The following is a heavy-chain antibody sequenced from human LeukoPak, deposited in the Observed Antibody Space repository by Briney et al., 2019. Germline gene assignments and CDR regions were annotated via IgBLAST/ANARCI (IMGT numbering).Heavy chain of an antibody. CDR2: MNPNSGNT. Sequence: GASVKVSCKASGYTFTSYDINWVRQATGQGLEWMGWMNPNSGNTGYAQKFQGRVTMTRNTSISTAYMELSSLRSEDTAVYYCVAIWFGELIEDYWGQGTLVTASS. CDR1: GYTFTSYD. J-gene: IGHJ4*02. CDR3: VAIWFGELIEDY. D-gene: IGHD3-10*01. V-gene: IGHV1-8*01.